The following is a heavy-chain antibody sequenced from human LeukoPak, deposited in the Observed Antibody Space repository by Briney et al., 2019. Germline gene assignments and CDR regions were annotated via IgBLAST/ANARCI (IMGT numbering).Heavy chain of an antibody. CDR2: FDPEDGET. D-gene: IGHD6-19*01. CDR1: GYTLTELS. Sequence: ASVKVSCKVSGYTLTELSMHWVRHAPGKGLEWMGGFDPEDGETIYAQKFQGRDTMTEDTSTDTAYMELSSLRSEDTAAYYCATEIEGSGMHYFDYWGQGTLVTVSS. CDR3: ATEIEGSGMHYFDY. J-gene: IGHJ4*02. V-gene: IGHV1-24*01.